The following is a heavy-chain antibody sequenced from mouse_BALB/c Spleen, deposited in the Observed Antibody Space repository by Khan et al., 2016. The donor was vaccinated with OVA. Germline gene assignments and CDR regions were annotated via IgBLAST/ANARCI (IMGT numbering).Heavy chain of an antibody. D-gene: IGHD1-2*01. V-gene: IGHV3-2*02. CDR1: CYSITSGYG. CDR2: ISYSGST. CDR3: ARTARIKY. J-gene: IGHJ2*01. Sequence: EVHLVESGPGLVKPSQSLSLTCTVTCYSITSGYGWNWIRQFPGNKLEWMGYISYSGSTNYNPSLKSRISITRDTSKNQFFLQLNSVTTEDTATYYCARTARIKYWGQGTTLTVSS.